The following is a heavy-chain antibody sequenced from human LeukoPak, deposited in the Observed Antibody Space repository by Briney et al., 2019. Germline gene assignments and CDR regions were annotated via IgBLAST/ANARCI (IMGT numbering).Heavy chain of an antibody. J-gene: IGHJ4*02. D-gene: IGHD6-19*01. CDR2: IYTTGGK. V-gene: IGHV3-66*01. Sequence: GGSLRLSCAASEFTVSSNYMSWVRQAPGKGLEWVSIIYTTGGKYYADCVKGRFTISRDNSKHTLYLQMNSLRAEDTAVYYCARGSDGWFAFDYWGQGILVTVSS. CDR1: EFTVSSNY. CDR3: ARGSDGWFAFDY.